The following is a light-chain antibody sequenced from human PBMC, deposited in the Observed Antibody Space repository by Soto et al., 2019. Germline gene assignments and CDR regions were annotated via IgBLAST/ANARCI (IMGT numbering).Light chain of an antibody. CDR1: SGHSTYA. Sequence: QSVLTQSPSASASLGASVKLTCTLSSGHSTYAIAWHQQQPEKGPRYLMKVNNDGSHSKGDGIPDRFSGSSSGAERYLTISRLQSEDEADYYCQTWGTGIQGVFGGGTKLTVL. J-gene: IGLJ2*01. CDR3: QTWGTGIQGV. CDR2: VNNDGSH. V-gene: IGLV4-69*01.